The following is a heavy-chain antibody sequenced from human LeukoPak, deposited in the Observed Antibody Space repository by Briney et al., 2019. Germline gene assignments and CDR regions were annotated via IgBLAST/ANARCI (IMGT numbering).Heavy chain of an antibody. D-gene: IGHD3-10*01. CDR2: IYYSGST. Sequence: PSETLSLTCTVSGGSISSSSYYWGCIRQPPGKGLECIGSIYYSGSTYYNPSLKSRVTISVDTSKNQFSLKLSSVTAADTAVYYCARNGLGFMVRGVYPPYYFDYSGQGTLVTVSS. J-gene: IGHJ4*02. CDR3: ARNGLGFMVRGVYPPYYFDY. V-gene: IGHV4-39*01. CDR1: GGSISSSSYY.